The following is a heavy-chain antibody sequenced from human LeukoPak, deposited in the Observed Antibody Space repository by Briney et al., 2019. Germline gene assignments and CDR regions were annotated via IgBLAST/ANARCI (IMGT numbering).Heavy chain of an antibody. CDR1: GFTFSNYW. J-gene: IGHJ4*02. Sequence: PGGSLRLSCAASGFTFSNYWMHWVRQAPGKGLVWVSRINSDGSSTNYADSVKGRFTISRDNAKNTLYLQMNSLRAEDTAVYYCARVPSTQWLVYYFDYWGQGALVTASS. CDR3: ARVPSTQWLVYYFDY. V-gene: IGHV3-74*01. CDR2: INSDGSST. D-gene: IGHD6-19*01.